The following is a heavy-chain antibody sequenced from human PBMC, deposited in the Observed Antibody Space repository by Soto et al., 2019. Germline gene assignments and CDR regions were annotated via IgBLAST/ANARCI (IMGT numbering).Heavy chain of an antibody. CDR3: AKEKASSSGWDGMDV. CDR1: GFTFSSYA. D-gene: IGHD6-19*01. CDR2: ISGSGVST. Sequence: EVQLLESGGGLVQPGGSLRLSCAASGFTFSSYAVSWVRQAPGKGLEWVSAISGSGVSTYYADSVKGRFTISRNNSKNTLYLQMNSLRAEDTAVYYCAKEKASSSGWDGMDVWGQGTTVTVSS. J-gene: IGHJ6*02. V-gene: IGHV3-23*01.